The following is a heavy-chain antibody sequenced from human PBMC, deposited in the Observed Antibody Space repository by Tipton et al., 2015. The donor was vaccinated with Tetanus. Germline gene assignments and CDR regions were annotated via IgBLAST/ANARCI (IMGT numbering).Heavy chain of an antibody. D-gene: IGHD5/OR15-5a*01. CDR3: ARHECPQCNFDY. Sequence: VQLVQSGGEAKKPGESLKISCKASGYTFTTYWIAWLCQMPGKGLEWMGMIYGGDSDTRYIPSFQGQVTISADKSISTAYLQWSSLKASDTAMYFCARHECPQCNFDYWGQGALVTVSS. J-gene: IGHJ4*02. CDR2: IYGGDSDT. V-gene: IGHV5-51*01. CDR1: GYTFTTYW.